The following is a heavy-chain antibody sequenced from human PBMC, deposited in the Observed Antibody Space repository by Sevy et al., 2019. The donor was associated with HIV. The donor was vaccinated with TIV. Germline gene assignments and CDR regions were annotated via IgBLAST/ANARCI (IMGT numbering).Heavy chain of an antibody. CDR1: GFSFSRSP. D-gene: IGHD3-16*02. CDR2: MSYNGNKK. J-gene: IGHJ6*02. Sequence: GGSLRLSCAASGFSFSRSPMHWVRQAPGKGLEWVAVMSYNGNKKYNGDSVKGRFTISRDYSKNTLYLQINSLRAEDTAVYYCAREGVLIGGVIVSYGMDVWGQGITVTVSS. V-gene: IGHV3-30*04. CDR3: AREGVLIGGVIVSYGMDV.